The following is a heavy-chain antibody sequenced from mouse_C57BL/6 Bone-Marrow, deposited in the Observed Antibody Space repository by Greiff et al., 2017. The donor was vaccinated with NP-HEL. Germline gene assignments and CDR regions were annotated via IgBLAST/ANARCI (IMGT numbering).Heavy chain of an antibody. CDR3: ARIYYDYPYWYFDV. D-gene: IGHD2-4*01. J-gene: IGHJ1*03. CDR2: IWWDDAK. V-gene: IGHV8-8*01. CDR1: GFSLSTFGMG. Sequence: QVTLKESGPGILQPSQTLSLTCSFSGFSLSTFGMGVGWIRQPSGKGLEWLAHIWWDDAKYYNPALTSRLTISKDTSKNQVFLKIANVDTADTATYYSARIYYDYPYWYFDVWGTGTTVTVSS.